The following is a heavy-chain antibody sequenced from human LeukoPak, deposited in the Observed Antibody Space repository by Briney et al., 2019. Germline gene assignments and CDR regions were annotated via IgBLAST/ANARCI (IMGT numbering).Heavy chain of an antibody. D-gene: IGHD4-23*01. CDR1: GGSFSGYY. J-gene: IGHJ2*01. Sequence: PSETLSLTCAAFGGSFSGYYWNWIRQSPEKGLEWIGEINHVGRTNYNPSLKSRVTISIDTSRSQFSLELKSVTAADTAMYYCASPYSGNSESGWYFDLWGRGTLSLSPQ. CDR3: ASPYSGNSESGWYFDL. CDR2: INHVGRT. V-gene: IGHV4-34*01.